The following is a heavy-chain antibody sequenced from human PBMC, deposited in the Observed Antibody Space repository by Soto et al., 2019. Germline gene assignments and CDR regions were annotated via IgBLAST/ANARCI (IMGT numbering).Heavy chain of an antibody. CDR3: ARGRIAAGEFDY. Sequence: EMQLVESGGGLVQPGGTLRLSCAASGFTISSYWMHWVRQAPGKGLVWVSRINSDGSNTTYADSVKGRFTISRDNAKNTLYLQMNSRRAEDTAVYYCARGRIAAGEFDYWGQGTLVTVSS. J-gene: IGHJ4*02. V-gene: IGHV3-74*01. D-gene: IGHD6-13*01. CDR1: GFTISSYW. CDR2: INSDGSNT.